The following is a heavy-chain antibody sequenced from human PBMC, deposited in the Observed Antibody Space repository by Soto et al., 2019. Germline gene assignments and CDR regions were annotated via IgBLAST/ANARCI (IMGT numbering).Heavy chain of an antibody. D-gene: IGHD2-2*01. V-gene: IGHV3-23*01. CDR3: AKGRGYCSSTSCYAGSDY. CDR2: ISGSGGST. J-gene: IGHJ4*02. Sequence: EVQLLESGGGLVQPGGSLRLSCAASGFTFSSYAMSWVRQAPGKGLEWVSAISGSGGSTYYADSVKGRFTISRDNSKNTRYLQMNSLSAEDTAVYYCAKGRGYCSSTSCYAGSDYWGQGTLVTVSS. CDR1: GFTFSSYA.